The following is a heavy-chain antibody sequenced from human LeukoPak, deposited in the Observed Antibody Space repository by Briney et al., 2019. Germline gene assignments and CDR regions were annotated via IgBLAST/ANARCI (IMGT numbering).Heavy chain of an antibody. V-gene: IGHV2-5*02. Sequence: SGPTLVNPTQTLTLTCTFSGFSLSTSGVGVGWIRQPAGKALEWLAVIYWDDDKRYSPSLKSRLTITKDTSKNQVVLTMTNMDPVDTATYYCAHTRLNWSYYDSRRSPAPDYWGQGTLVTVSS. CDR3: AHTRLNWSYYDSRRSPAPDY. J-gene: IGHJ4*02. D-gene: IGHD3-22*01. CDR2: IYWDDDK. CDR1: GFSLSTSGVG.